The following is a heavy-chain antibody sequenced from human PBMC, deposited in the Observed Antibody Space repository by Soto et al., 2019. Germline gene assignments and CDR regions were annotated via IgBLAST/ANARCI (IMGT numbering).Heavy chain of an antibody. J-gene: IGHJ1*01. Sequence: QVQLQQWGAGLLKPSETLSLTCAVYGGSFSGYYWSWIRQPPGKGLEWIGEINHSGSTNYNPSLKSRVTISVDTSKNQFSLKLSSVTAADTAVYYCARGAAYSSYRQVWYFQHWGQGTLVTVSS. CDR1: GGSFSGYY. V-gene: IGHV4-34*01. D-gene: IGHD5-12*01. CDR2: INHSGST. CDR3: ARGAAYSSYRQVWYFQH.